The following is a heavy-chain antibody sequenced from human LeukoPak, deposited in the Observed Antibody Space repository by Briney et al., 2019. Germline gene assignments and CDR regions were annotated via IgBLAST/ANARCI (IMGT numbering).Heavy chain of an antibody. CDR2: IIPMFGIA. Sequence: AVKVSCKAAGGTFSRNAISWVRQAPAQGLEWMGGIIPMFGIANYAQKFRVRVTITADESTIRAYMELSSLRSEDTAVYDCARDRPYTGGWGGFDYWGQGTLVTVSS. CDR1: GGTFSRNA. CDR3: ARDRPYTGGWGGFDY. V-gene: IGHV1-69*13. J-gene: IGHJ4*02. D-gene: IGHD6-19*01.